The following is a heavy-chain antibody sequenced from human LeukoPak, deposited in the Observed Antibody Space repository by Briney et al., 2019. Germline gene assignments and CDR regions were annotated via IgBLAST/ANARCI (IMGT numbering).Heavy chain of an antibody. D-gene: IGHD2-2*01. V-gene: IGHV4-34*01. CDR3: ARGGPGGYCSSTSCNRYYYYMDV. CDR1: GGSFSGYY. J-gene: IGHJ6*03. Sequence: PSETLSLTCAVYGGSFSGYYWSWIRQPPGKGLEWIGEINHSGSTNYNPSLKSRVTISVDTSKNQFSLKLSSVTAADTAVYYCARGGPGGYCSSTSCNRYYYYMDVWGKGTTVTISS. CDR2: INHSGST.